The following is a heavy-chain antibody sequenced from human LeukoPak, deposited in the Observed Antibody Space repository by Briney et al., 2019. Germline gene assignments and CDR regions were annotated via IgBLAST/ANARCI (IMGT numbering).Heavy chain of an antibody. D-gene: IGHD3-3*01. CDR1: GGSVSSGSYY. V-gene: IGHV4-61*01. CDR2: IYYSGST. CDR3: ARGAGGTYYDFWSGYPTAYVYYGMDV. J-gene: IGHJ6*02. Sequence: PSETLSLTCTVSGGSVSSGSYYWSWIRQPPGKGLEWIGYIYYSGSTNYNPSLKSRVTISVDTSKNQFSLKLSSVTAADTAVYYCARGAGGTYYDFWSGYPTAYVYYGMDVWGQGTTVTVSS.